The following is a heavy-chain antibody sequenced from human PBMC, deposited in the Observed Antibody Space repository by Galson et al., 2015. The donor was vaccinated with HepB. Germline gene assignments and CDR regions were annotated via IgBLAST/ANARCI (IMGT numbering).Heavy chain of an antibody. J-gene: IGHJ2*01. D-gene: IGHD1-26*01. CDR3: ARISGSNDWYFDL. CDR1: GYIFSRFA. CDR2: INTNTGNP. V-gene: IGHV7-4-1*02. Sequence: LVKVSCKASGYIFSRFAINWVRQAPGQGLEWMGWINTNTGNPTYAQGFTGRFVFSLDTSVNTAYLQISSLKVEDTAMYYCARISGSNDWYFDLWGRGTLITVSS.